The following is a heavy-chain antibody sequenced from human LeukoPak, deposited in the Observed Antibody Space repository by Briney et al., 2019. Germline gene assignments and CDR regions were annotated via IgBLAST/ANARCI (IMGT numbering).Heavy chain of an antibody. J-gene: IGHJ6*03. CDR3: ARVGVGSARYYYYYMDV. D-gene: IGHD3-10*01. CDR1: GGTFGSYA. CDR2: IIPIFGTA. Sequence: ASVKVSCKASGGTFGSYAISWVRQAPGQGLEWMGGIIPIFGTANYAQKFQGRVTITADESTSTAYMELSSLRSEDTAVYYCARVGVGSARYYYYYMDVWGKGTTVTISS. V-gene: IGHV1-69*13.